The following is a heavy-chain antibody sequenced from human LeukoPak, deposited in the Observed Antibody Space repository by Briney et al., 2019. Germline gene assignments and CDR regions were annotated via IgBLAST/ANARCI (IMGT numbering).Heavy chain of an antibody. CDR2: IYTSGST. D-gene: IGHD3-22*01. CDR1: GGSISSSSYS. J-gene: IGHJ4*02. V-gene: IGHV4-61*02. CDR3: ARVGTYDSTGYYYYFDY. Sequence: SETLSLTCTVSGGSISSSSYSWSWIRQPAGKGLEWIGRIYTSGSTNYNPSLKSRVTMSVDTSKNQFSLKLSSVTAADTAVYYCARVGTYDSTGYYYYFDYGGQGTLVTVSS.